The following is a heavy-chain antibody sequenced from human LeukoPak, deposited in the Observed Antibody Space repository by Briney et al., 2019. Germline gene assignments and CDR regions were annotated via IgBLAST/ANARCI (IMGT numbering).Heavy chain of an antibody. D-gene: IGHD6-19*01. CDR2: ISGSGGNT. Sequence: GGSLRLSCAASGFTFSSYAMSWVRQAPGKGLEWVSAISGSGGNTFYADSVKGRFTISRDNSKNTLYLQMNSLRAEDTAVYYCAKDSSGWYFDYWGQGTLVTVSS. CDR1: GFTFSSYA. V-gene: IGHV3-23*01. J-gene: IGHJ4*02. CDR3: AKDSSGWYFDY.